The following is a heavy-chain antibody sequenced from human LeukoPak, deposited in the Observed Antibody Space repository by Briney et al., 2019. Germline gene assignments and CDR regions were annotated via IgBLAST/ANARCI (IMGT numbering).Heavy chain of an antibody. CDR2: IYYSGST. Sequence: SETLSLTCTVSGGSISSGDYYWSWIRQPPGKGLEWIGDIYYSGSTYYNPSLRSRVIISVDTSKNQFSLKLSSVTAADTAVYYCASSYDSSGYYYPYFNYWGQGTLVTVSS. CDR3: ASSYDSSGYYYPYFNY. D-gene: IGHD3-22*01. CDR1: GGSISSGDYY. J-gene: IGHJ4*02. V-gene: IGHV4-30-4*01.